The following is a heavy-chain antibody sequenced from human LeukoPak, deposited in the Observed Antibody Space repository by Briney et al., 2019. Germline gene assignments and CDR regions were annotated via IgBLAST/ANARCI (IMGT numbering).Heavy chain of an antibody. CDR3: VRDLFFEAAEREGDDY. D-gene: IGHD6-13*01. CDR2: MNAERGGT. J-gene: IGHJ4*02. V-gene: IGHV1-2*02. Sequence: GASVNVSCKASGSGFTGYFMHWVRQAPGQGREWMGWMNAERGGTNYAQTFRGRVTLTRETSIYTAYMELSRLRSDDTAVYYCVRDLFFEAAEREGDDYWGQGTLVTVSS. CDR1: GSGFTGYF.